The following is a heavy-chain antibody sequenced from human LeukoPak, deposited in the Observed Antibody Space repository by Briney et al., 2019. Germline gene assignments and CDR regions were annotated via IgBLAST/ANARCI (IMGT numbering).Heavy chain of an antibody. J-gene: IGHJ4*02. CDR3: ARVRATFSPHFDN. Sequence: GGSLRLSCAASGFTFSSYWMHWVRQAPGKGLMWVSRINSDGSITNYADSVKGRFTFSRDNAKNTLYLQMNSLRAEDTAVYYCARVRATFSPHFDNWGQGTLVTVSS. V-gene: IGHV3-74*01. D-gene: IGHD5-12*01. CDR1: GFTFSSYW. CDR2: INSDGSIT.